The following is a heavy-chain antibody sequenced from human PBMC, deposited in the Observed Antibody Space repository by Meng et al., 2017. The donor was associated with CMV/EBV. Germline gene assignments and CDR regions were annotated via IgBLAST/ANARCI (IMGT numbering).Heavy chain of an antibody. CDR1: GDTFSSYA. J-gene: IGHJ3*02. CDR3: ARGCFRNYYDSSSYTKDPVDI. D-gene: IGHD3-22*01. V-gene: IGHV1-69*05. Sequence: SVKVSCKASGDTFSSYAISWVRQAPGQGLEWMGWINAIFGTAKYAQKFQGRVTITTDESTSTAYMELSSLRYEDTAVYYCARGCFRNYYDSSSYTKDPVDIWGQGTMVTVSS. CDR2: INAIFGTA.